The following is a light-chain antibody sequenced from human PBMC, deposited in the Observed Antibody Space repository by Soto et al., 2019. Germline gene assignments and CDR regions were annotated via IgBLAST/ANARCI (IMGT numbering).Light chain of an antibody. CDR2: EVS. CDR3: GSYRSNHSYV. V-gene: IGLV2-14*01. CDR1: CRDVGGLGY. J-gene: IGLJ1*01. Sequence: CRDVGGLGYVSWYQQHPGKAPKLMIYEVSNWPSGVSNRFSGAKSGNTASLTISGLQAEDEADYYCGSYRSNHSYVFGTGTKVTVI.